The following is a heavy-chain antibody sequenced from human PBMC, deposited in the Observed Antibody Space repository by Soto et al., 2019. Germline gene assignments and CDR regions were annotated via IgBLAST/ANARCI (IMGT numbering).Heavy chain of an antibody. CDR3: AKEIYDILTGPHPNWFDP. CDR2: ISGSGGST. CDR1: GFTFSSYA. D-gene: IGHD3-9*01. J-gene: IGHJ5*02. V-gene: IGHV3-23*01. Sequence: GGSLRLSCAASGFTFSSYAMSWVRQAPGKGLEWVSAISGSGGSTYYADSVKGRFTISRDNSKNTLYLQMNSLRAEDTAVYYCAKEIYDILTGPHPNWFDPWGQGTLVTVSS.